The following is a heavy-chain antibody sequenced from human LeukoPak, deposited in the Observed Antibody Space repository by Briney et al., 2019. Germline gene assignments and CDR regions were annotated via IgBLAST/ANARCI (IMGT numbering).Heavy chain of an antibody. Sequence: GGSLRLSCAASGFTFSSYAMSWVRQAPGKGLEWVSGISGSGDNTYYADSVKGRFAISRDNSKNTVYVQMSSLRAEDTAVYFCAKALDVTYYGRFDYWGQGTLVTVSS. J-gene: IGHJ4*02. CDR3: AKALDVTYYGRFDY. D-gene: IGHD1-26*01. V-gene: IGHV3-23*01. CDR1: GFTFSSYA. CDR2: ISGSGDNT.